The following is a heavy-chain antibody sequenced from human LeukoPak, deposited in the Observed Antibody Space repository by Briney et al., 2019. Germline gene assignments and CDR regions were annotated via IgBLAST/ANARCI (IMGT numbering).Heavy chain of an antibody. J-gene: IGHJ4*02. CDR3: AREWEPTRYYFDY. Sequence: GASVKVSCKASGYTFTSYYMHWVRQAPGQGLEWMGMINPSGGSTSYARKFQGGVTMTRDTSTSTVYMELSSLRSEDTAVYYCAREWEPTRYYFDYWGQGTLVTVSS. V-gene: IGHV1-46*01. CDR2: INPSGGST. D-gene: IGHD1-26*01. CDR1: GYTFTSYY.